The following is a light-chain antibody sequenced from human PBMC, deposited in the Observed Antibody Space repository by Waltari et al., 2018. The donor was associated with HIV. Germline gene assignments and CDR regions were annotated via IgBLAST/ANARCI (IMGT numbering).Light chain of an antibody. V-gene: IGLV1-47*01. CDR3: VGGDSSLSAYV. J-gene: IGLJ1*01. CDR1: SSNIGNDQ. CDR2: KHY. Sequence: QSVLTQPPSASGTPGQTVTFSCSGGSSNIGNDQVYWYQQLPGMTPKLLIYKHYVRPSGVPDRFAGSKSGTSASLDISGLRSEDEADYYCVGGDSSLSAYVFGAGTKVTVL.